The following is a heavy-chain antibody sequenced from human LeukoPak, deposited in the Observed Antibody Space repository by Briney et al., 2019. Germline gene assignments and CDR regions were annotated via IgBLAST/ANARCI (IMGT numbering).Heavy chain of an antibody. D-gene: IGHD3-10*01. J-gene: IGHJ4*02. V-gene: IGHV3-74*01. CDR3: ARDRVLRQFDY. CDR1: GFTFSSYW. Sequence: GGSLRLSCAASGFTFSSYWMHWVRQAPGKGRVWVSRINSDGSSTSYADSVKGRFTISRDNAKNTLYLQMNSLRAEDTAVYYCARDRVLRQFDYWGQGTLVTVSS. CDR2: INSDGSST.